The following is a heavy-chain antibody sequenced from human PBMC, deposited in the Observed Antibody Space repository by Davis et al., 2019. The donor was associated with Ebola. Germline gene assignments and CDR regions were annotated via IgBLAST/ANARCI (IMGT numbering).Heavy chain of an antibody. J-gene: IGHJ4*02. D-gene: IGHD6-13*01. CDR3: AREEYSSSWYQNYFDY. CDR1: GYTFTSYG. Sequence: ASVKVSCKASGYTFTSYGISWVRQAPGQGLEWMGWISAYNGNTNYAHKLQGRVTITRDTSASTAYMELSSLRSEDTAVYYCAREEYSSSWYQNYFDYWGQGTLVTVSS. CDR2: ISAYNGNT. V-gene: IGHV1-18*01.